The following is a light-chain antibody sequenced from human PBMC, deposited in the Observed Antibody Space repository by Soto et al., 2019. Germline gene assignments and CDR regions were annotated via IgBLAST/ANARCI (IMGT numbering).Light chain of an antibody. CDR3: CSYAGSSTPYV. Sequence: QSALTQPASVSGSPGQSITISCTGTSGDVGSYNLVSWYQQHPGKAPKLMIYEVSERPSGVSNRFSGSKSGNTASLTISGLQTEDEADYYCCSYAGSSTPYVFGTGTKVTVL. J-gene: IGLJ1*01. CDR1: SGDVGSYNL. V-gene: IGLV2-23*02. CDR2: EVS.